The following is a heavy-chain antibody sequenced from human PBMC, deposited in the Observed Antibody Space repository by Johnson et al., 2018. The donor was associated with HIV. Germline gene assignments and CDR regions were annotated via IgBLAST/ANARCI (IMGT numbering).Heavy chain of an antibody. CDR1: GFTFSNFG. Sequence: QVQLVESGGGVVQPGGSLRLSCAASGFTFSNFGMHWVRQAPGKGLEWVAFISHDGNNKYYADSVKGRFTISRDNSKNTLYLQMNSLKTEDTAVYYCARSVPNDAFDIWGQGTMVTVSS. CDR2: ISHDGNNK. CDR3: ARSVPNDAFDI. V-gene: IGHV3-33*05. J-gene: IGHJ3*02.